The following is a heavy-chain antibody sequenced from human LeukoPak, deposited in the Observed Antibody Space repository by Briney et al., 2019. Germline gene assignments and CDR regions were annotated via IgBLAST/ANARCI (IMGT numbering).Heavy chain of an antibody. Sequence: GGSLRLSCVASGFTVSSNYMSWVRQAPGKGLEWVAVISYDGSNKYYADSVKGRFTISRDNSKNTLYLQMNSLRAEDTAVYYCARDTDIVATIAEIGIDYWGKGTLVTVSS. CDR2: ISYDGSNK. D-gene: IGHD5-12*01. J-gene: IGHJ4*02. V-gene: IGHV3-30*03. CDR3: ARDTDIVATIAEIGIDY. CDR1: GFTVSSNY.